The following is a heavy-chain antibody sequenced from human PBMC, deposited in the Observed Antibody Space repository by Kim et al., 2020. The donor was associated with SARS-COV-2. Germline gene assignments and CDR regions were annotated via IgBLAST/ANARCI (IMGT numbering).Heavy chain of an antibody. Sequence: YAESVKGRFTISRNNSKNTVFLQMDSLRAEDTAVYYCAKDRGSGWYGLDVWGQGTTVTVSS. CDR3: AKDRGSGWYGLDV. D-gene: IGHD6-19*01. V-gene: IGHV3-23*03. J-gene: IGHJ6*02.